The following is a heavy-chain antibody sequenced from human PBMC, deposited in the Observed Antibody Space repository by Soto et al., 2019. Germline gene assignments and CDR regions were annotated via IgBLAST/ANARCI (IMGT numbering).Heavy chain of an antibody. V-gene: IGHV3-23*01. Sequence: GGSLRLSCAASGFTFSSYAMSWVRQAPGKGLEWVSAISGSGGSTYYADSVKGRFTISRDNSKNTLYLQMNSLRAEDTAVYYCAKDPGSSSAPDNWFDPWGQGTLVTVSS. CDR2: ISGSGGST. CDR3: AKDPGSSSAPDNWFDP. D-gene: IGHD6-13*01. J-gene: IGHJ5*02. CDR1: GFTFSSYA.